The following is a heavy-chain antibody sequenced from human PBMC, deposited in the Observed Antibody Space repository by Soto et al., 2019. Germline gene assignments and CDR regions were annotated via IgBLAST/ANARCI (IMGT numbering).Heavy chain of an antibody. CDR1: RVAFSKFI. CDR3: ASTGEAPEGDESGRGDAFDI. V-gene: IGHV1-69*06. J-gene: IGHJ3*02. D-gene: IGHD1-26*01. Sequence: QAQLEQSGGEVKKPGSSVKVSCKASRVAFSKFIVTWVRQAPGLGLEWVGGIIPIFGTANYAVKFQGRVTITVDRVTSTGYMELTSLRSEDTAVYFCASTGEAPEGDESGRGDAFDIWGQGTKVTVSS. CDR2: IIPIFGTA.